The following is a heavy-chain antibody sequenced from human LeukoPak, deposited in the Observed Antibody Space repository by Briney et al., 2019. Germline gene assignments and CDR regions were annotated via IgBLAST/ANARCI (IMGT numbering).Heavy chain of an antibody. CDR3: AREHYYDSSGYFGY. J-gene: IGHJ4*02. CDR2: IKHDGTEK. CDR1: GFTFSSSW. V-gene: IGHV3-7*01. Sequence: PGGSLRLSCAASGFTFSSSWMSWVRQAPGKGLEWVANIKHDGTEKYCVDSVKGRFTISRDNAKNSLYLQMNSLRAEDTAVYYCAREHYYDSSGYFGYWGQGTLVTVSS. D-gene: IGHD3-22*01.